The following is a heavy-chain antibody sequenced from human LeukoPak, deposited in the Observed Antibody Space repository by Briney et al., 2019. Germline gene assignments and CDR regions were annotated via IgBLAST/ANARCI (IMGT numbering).Heavy chain of an antibody. Sequence: KPSETLSLTCTVSGGSISSSSNYWGWIRQPPGKGLEWIGSIYYSGSTYYNPSLKSRVTISVDTSKDQFSLRLSSVTAADTALYYCAGYHTGTLRVDYWGQGTLVTVSS. CDR1: GGSISSSSNY. D-gene: IGHD1-1*01. CDR3: AGYHTGTLRVDY. V-gene: IGHV4-39*01. J-gene: IGHJ4*02. CDR2: IYYSGST.